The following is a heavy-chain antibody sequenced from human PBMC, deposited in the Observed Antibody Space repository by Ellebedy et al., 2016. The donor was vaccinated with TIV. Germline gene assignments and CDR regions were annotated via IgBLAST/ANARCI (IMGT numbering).Heavy chain of an antibody. CDR3: ARDLLERRYYYYGMDV. J-gene: IGHJ6*02. V-gene: IGHV4-31*03. CDR2: IYYSGST. CDR1: GGSISSGGYY. Sequence: SETLSLXXTVSGGSISSGGYYWSWIRQHPGKGLEWIGYIYYSGSTYYNPSLKSRVTISVDTSKNQFSLKLSSVTAADTAVYYCARDLLERRYYYYGMDVWGQGTTVTVSS. D-gene: IGHD1-1*01.